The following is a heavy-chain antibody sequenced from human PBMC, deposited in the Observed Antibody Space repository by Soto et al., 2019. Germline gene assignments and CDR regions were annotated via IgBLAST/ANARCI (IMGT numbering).Heavy chain of an antibody. Sequence: GGSLRLSCAASGFTFSSYSMNWVRQAPGKGLEWVSSISSSSSYIYYADSVKGRFTISRDNAKNSLYLQMNSLRAEDTAVYYCARDSHRGSWYPGPATGFDYWGQGTLVTVSS. CDR1: GFTFSSYS. CDR3: ARDSHRGSWYPGPATGFDY. J-gene: IGHJ4*02. V-gene: IGHV3-21*01. D-gene: IGHD6-13*01. CDR2: ISSSSSYI.